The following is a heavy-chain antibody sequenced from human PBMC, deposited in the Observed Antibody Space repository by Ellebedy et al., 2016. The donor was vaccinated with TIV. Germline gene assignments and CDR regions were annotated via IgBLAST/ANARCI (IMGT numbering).Heavy chain of an antibody. CDR1: GFSFRSYW. CDR2: IYQDGGVQ. V-gene: IGHV3-7*01. Sequence: GESLKISCVASGFSFRSYWMSWVRQAPGKGLEWVANIYQDGGVQYYVDSVKGRFTISRDNAKNSLYLQLNSLRVEDTAVYYCARRGSYGDYAVQVNNWFDRWGQGTLVTV. CDR3: ARRGSYGDYAVQVNNWFDR. D-gene: IGHD4-17*01. J-gene: IGHJ5*02.